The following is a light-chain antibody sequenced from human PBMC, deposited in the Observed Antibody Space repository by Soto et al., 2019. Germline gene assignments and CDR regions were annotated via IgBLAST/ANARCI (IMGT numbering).Light chain of an antibody. CDR1: QSISSY. J-gene: IGKJ5*01. CDR2: AAS. Sequence: DIQMTQSPSSLSASVGDRVTITCRASQSISSYLNWYQQKPGKAPKLLIYAASNLQSGVPSRFSGSGSGTDFTLTISSLQPEDFAIYYCQQFSNYPHVFGQGTRLEIK. CDR3: QQFSNYPHV. V-gene: IGKV1-39*01.